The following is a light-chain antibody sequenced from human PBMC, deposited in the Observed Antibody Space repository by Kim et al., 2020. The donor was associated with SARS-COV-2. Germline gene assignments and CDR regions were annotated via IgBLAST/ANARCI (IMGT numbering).Light chain of an antibody. Sequence: SYELTQPLSVSVALGQTARITCGGNNIVTENVHWYQQKPGQAPVLVMYRDTNRPSGIPERFSGSNSGNPATLTISRAQAGDEAESYCQVWDSRTWVVGGG. CDR3: QVWDSRTWV. CDR1: NIVTEN. J-gene: IGLJ3*02. V-gene: IGLV3-9*01. CDR2: RDT.